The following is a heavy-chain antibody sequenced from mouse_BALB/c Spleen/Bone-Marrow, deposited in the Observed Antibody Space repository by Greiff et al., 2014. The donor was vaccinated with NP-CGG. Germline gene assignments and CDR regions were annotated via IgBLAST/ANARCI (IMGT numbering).Heavy chain of an antibody. D-gene: IGHD1-1*01. CDR2: IDPANGNT. J-gene: IGHJ3*01. CDR1: GFNIKDTY. Sequence: EVQLQQSGAELVKPGASVKLSCTASGFNIKDTYMHWVKQRPEQGLGWIGRIDPANGNTKYDPKFQGKATITADTSSYTAYLQLSSLTSEDTAVYYRAVYYYGSSSFAYWGQGTLVTVSA. CDR3: AVYYYGSSSFAY. V-gene: IGHV14-3*02.